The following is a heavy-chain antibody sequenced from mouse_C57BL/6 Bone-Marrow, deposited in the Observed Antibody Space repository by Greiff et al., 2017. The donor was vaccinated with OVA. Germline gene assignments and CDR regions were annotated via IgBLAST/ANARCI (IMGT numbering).Heavy chain of an antibody. CDR1: GFTFSDYG. CDR3: AGDYDRFAY. Sequence: VQLKESGGGLVKPGGSLKLSCAASGFTFSDYGMHWVRQAPEKGLEWVAYISSGSSTIYYADTVKGRFTISRDNAKNTLFLQMTSLRSEDTAMYYCAGDYDRFAYWGQGTLVTVSA. CDR2: ISSGSSTI. V-gene: IGHV5-17*01. D-gene: IGHD2-4*01. J-gene: IGHJ3*01.